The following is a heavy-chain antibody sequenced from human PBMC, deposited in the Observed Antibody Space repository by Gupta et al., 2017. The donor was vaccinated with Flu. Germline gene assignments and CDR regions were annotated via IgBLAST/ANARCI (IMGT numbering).Heavy chain of an antibody. D-gene: IGHD3-10*01. CDR1: GGSTSSGGYY. V-gene: IGHV4-31*03. CDR3: ARTLMYYYGSGPNWFDP. J-gene: IGHJ5*02. Sequence: QVQLQESGPGLVKPSQTLSLTCTVSGGSTSSGGYYWSWIRQHPGKGLEWIGYIYYSGSTYYNPSLKSRVTISVDTSKNQFSLKLSSVTAADTAVYYCARTLMYYYGSGPNWFDPWGQGTLVTVSS. CDR2: IYYSGST.